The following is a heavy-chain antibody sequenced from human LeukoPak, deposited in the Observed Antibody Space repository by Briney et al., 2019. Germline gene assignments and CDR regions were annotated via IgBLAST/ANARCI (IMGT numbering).Heavy chain of an antibody. Sequence: GGSLRLSCAAPGFTFSSHGMNWVRKAPGKGLEWVSYISSSGSTIYYADSVKGRFTISRDNAKNSLYLQMNSLRAEDTAVYYCARDPIDYGMDVWGKGTTVTVSS. J-gene: IGHJ6*04. CDR1: GFTFSSHG. CDR2: ISSSGSTI. V-gene: IGHV3-48*04. CDR3: ARDPIDYGMDV.